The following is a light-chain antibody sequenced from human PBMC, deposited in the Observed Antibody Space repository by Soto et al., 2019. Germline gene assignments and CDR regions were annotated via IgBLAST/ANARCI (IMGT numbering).Light chain of an antibody. Sequence: ETVWTQSPATLSLSPGASLTLSCLASQSVSTYLAWSQQKPGQAPRLLIYEASNRVTGIPARCRGSGAGTDFTLTSSSLEPDDFAVYYCQQRSNWQITVGQGTRLEIK. V-gene: IGKV3-11*01. CDR3: QQRSNWQIT. J-gene: IGKJ5*01. CDR2: EAS. CDR1: QSVSTY.